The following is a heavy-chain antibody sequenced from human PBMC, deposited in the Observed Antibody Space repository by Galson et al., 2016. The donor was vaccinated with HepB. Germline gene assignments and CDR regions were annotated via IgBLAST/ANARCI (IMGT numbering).Heavy chain of an antibody. CDR3: AKGTLGTCTGATCYPLDS. J-gene: IGHJ4*02. Sequence: SLRLSCAASGFTFKNYAMAWVRQAPGKGLGWVSVITDNGINKWYLDSVKGRFTISRDNSKNTLYLQMNSLRAEDTAPYYCAKGTLGTCTGATCYPLDSWGQGTLVTVSS. D-gene: IGHD2-8*02. V-gene: IGHV3-23*01. CDR2: ITDNGINK. CDR1: GFTFKNYA.